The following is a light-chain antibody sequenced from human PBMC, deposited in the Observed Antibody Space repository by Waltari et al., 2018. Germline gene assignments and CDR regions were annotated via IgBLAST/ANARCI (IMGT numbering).Light chain of an antibody. CDR3: VLYMGFGISV. V-gene: IGLV8-61*01. Sequence: QTVVTQEPSFSVSPGGTVTLTCGLSPGSVSSDHSPRWYQQTPGQTPRTLIYTTNTRSSGVPDRFSGSILGNKAALTITGAQAEDESDYYCVLYMGFGISVFGGGTKLTVL. J-gene: IGLJ3*02. CDR2: TTN. CDR1: PGSVSSDHS.